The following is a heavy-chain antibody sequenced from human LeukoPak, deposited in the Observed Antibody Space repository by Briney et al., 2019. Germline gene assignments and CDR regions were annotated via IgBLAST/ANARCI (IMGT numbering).Heavy chain of an antibody. CDR2: ISAYNGNT. CDR3: ARDRVQTDLDY. Sequence: GASVKVSCKASGYTFTTYGISWVRQAPGQGLEWMGWISAYNGNTNYAQKLQGRVTMTTDTSTNTAYMELRSLRSDDTAVYYCARDRVQTDLDYWGQGTLVTVSS. CDR1: GYTFTTYG. V-gene: IGHV1-18*01. D-gene: IGHD1-1*01. J-gene: IGHJ4*02.